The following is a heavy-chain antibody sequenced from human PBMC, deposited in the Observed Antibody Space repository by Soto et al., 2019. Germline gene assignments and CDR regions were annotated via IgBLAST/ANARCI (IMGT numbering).Heavy chain of an antibody. CDR3: ARAGRRDGNSSPGRCDP. V-gene: IGHV4-30-4*01. CDR1: RGSINSGDYF. CDR2: IYYSGSA. D-gene: IGHD6-19*01. Sequence: QVQLQESGPRLVKPSQTLSLTCTVSRGSINSGDYFWSLIRQPPGKGLEWVGFIYYSGSAYYNPSLKSRVSISVDTSKNKFSLNLSRVTAAETAVYYCARAGRRDGNSSPGRCDPWCQGTLVTVSS. J-gene: IGHJ5*02.